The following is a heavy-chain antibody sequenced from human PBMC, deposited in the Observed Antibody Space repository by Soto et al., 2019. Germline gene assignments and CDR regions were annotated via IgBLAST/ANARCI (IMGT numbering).Heavy chain of an antibody. Sequence: GGSLRLSCAASVFTFNNYAMSWVRQAPGMGLEWVATISNTGGGTYYADSVKGRFTISRDNSKNTLYLQMSSLRVEDTAVYYCAKDRLACNFDYWGQGAEVTLSS. V-gene: IGHV3-23*01. J-gene: IGHJ4*02. CDR2: ISNTGGGT. CDR1: VFTFNNYA. CDR3: AKDRLACNFDY.